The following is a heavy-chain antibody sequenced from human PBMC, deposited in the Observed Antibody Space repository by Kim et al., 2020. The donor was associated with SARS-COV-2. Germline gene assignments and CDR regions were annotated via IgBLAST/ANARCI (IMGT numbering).Heavy chain of an antibody. J-gene: IGHJ5*02. Sequence: SETLSLTCAVSGGSFSTYYWSWIRQPPGKGLEWIGEINDSGSTNYNPSLKSRVTILVDTSNNHFSLKLSSVTAADTAVYFCARGTWTYSSNWFATWFAPWGQGTLVTVSS. CDR2: INDSGST. CDR1: GGSFSTYY. V-gene: IGHV4-34*01. CDR3: ARGTWTYSSNWFATWFAP. D-gene: IGHD6-13*01.